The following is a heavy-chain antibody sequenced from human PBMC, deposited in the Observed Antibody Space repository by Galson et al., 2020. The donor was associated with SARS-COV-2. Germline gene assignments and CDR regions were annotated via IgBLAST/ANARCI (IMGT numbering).Heavy chain of an antibody. CDR1: GGSISTNNCF. CDR2: IYYGGTT. CDR3: ARLPVVRGVDS. J-gene: IGHJ4*02. V-gene: IGHV4-39*07. D-gene: IGHD2-21*01. Sequence: ASETLSLTCTVSGGSISTNNCFWGWIRQPPGKGLEWIGSIYYGGTTYYNPSLKSRLTISMDTSKNQFSLNLSSVTAADTAVYYCARLPVVRGVDSWGQGILVTVTS.